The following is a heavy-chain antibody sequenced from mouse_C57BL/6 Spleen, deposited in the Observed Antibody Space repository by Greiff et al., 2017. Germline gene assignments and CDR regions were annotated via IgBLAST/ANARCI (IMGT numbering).Heavy chain of an antibody. CDR3: ARALYGPPFDY. CDR2: IDPSDSYT. CDR1: GYTFTSYW. D-gene: IGHD1-2*01. J-gene: IGHJ2*01. Sequence: VQLQQPGAELVKPGASVKLSCKASGYTFTSYWMQWVKQRPGQGLEWIGEIDPSDSYTNYNQKFKGKATLTVDTSSSTAYMQLSSLTSEDSAVYYCARALYGPPFDYWGQGTTLTVSS. V-gene: IGHV1-50*01.